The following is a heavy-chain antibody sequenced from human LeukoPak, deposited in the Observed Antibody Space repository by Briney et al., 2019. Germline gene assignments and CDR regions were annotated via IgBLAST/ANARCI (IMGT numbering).Heavy chain of an antibody. CDR2: IYYSGST. CDR3: ARPSSGYCSGGSCFSLGY. CDR1: GGSISSYY. J-gene: IGHJ4*02. Sequence: SETLSLTSTVSGGSISSYYWNWIRQPPGKGLEWIGYIYYSGSTNYNPSLKSRATISVDTSKNQFSLKLSSVTAADTAVYYCARPSSGYCSGGSCFSLGYWGQGILVTVSS. D-gene: IGHD2-15*01. V-gene: IGHV4-59*01.